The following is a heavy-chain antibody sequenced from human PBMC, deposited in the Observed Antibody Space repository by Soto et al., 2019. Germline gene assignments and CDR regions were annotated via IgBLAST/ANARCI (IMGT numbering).Heavy chain of an antibody. Sequence: QVQLVESGGDVVQPGRSLRLSCAASGFTFSTYGMHWVRQAPGKGLEWVAGIRSDGSNQYYADSVKGQFTISRDNSKNTLYMQMDSLRADDTAVYYGARDLTAGATYSGPSYYAMDVWGQGTTVIVSS. CDR2: IRSDGSNQ. CDR3: ARDLTAGATYSGPSYYAMDV. V-gene: IGHV3-33*01. D-gene: IGHD1-26*01. CDR1: GFTFSTYG. J-gene: IGHJ6*02.